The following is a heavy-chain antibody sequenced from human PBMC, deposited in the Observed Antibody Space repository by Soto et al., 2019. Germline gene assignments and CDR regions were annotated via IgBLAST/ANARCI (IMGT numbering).Heavy chain of an antibody. J-gene: IGHJ4*02. D-gene: IGHD1-26*01. Sequence: PSETLSLTCTVSGGSISSSSYYWGWIRQPPGKGLEWIGSIYYSGSTYYNPSLKSRVTISVDTSKNQFSLKLSSVTAADTAVYYCASGRSPSSPVGCWGQGTLVTVSS. V-gene: IGHV4-39*01. CDR3: ASGRSPSSPVGC. CDR1: GGSISSSSYY. CDR2: IYYSGST.